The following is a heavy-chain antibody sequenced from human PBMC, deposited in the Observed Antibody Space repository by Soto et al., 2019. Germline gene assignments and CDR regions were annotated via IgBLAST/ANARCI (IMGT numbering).Heavy chain of an antibody. Sequence: ASVKVSCKPSGYTFTSYGFSWVRQAPGQGPEWMGWISTWNDGKTDAQKFRGRVTMTTDTSTSTAYMELRSLRSDDTAVYYCARLNSDYAVDYWGQGTLVTVSS. CDR1: GYTFTSYG. V-gene: IGHV1-18*04. J-gene: IGHJ4*02. CDR3: ARLNSDYAVDY. D-gene: IGHD5-12*01. CDR2: ISTWNDGK.